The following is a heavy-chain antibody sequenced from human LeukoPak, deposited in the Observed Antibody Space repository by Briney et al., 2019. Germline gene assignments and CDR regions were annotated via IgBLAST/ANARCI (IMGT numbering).Heavy chain of an antibody. CDR3: ARGLPTRTPYYFDY. J-gene: IGHJ4*02. V-gene: IGHV1-2*02. Sequence: ASVKVPCKASGYTFTGYYMHWVRQAPGQGLEWMGWINPNSGGTNYAQKFQGRVTMTRDTSISTAYMELSRLRSDDTAVYYCARGLPTRTPYYFDYWGQGTLVTVSS. CDR1: GYTFTGYY. CDR2: INPNSGGT.